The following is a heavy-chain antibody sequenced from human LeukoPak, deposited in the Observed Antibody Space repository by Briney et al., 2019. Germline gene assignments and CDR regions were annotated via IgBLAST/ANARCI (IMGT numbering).Heavy chain of an antibody. Sequence: SETLSLTFTVSGGSLSSGGYYWSWIRQRPGKGLEWIGYIYHSGSTSYNPSLKSRVTISIDRSENQFSLNLSSVTAADTAVYYCAREAGHNRNPFDYWGQGTLVTVSS. V-gene: IGHV4-30-2*01. D-gene: IGHD1-14*01. CDR1: GGSLSSGGYY. CDR2: IYHSGST. CDR3: AREAGHNRNPFDY. J-gene: IGHJ4*02.